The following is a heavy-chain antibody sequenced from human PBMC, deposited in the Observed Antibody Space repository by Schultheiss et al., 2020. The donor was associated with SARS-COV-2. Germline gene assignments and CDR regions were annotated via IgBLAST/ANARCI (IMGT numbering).Heavy chain of an antibody. J-gene: IGHJ4*02. V-gene: IGHV4-38-2*02. CDR1: GFTFSSYA. Sequence: ESLKISCAASGFTFSSYAMSWVRQAPGKGLEWIGSMFSSGITYYNPSLKSRVTISVDTSKNQFSLKLSSVTAADTAVYYCARDRYSSSWYGGDFDYWGQGTLVTVSS. CDR2: MFSSGIT. D-gene: IGHD6-13*01. CDR3: ARDRYSSSWYGGDFDY.